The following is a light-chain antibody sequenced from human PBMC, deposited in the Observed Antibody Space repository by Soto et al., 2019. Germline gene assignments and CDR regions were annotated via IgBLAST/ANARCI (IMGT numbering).Light chain of an antibody. V-gene: IGKV1-5*03. CDR3: QQYNSYWT. CDR2: KAS. CDR1: QSISSW. Sequence: DIQMTQSPSTLSASVGDRVTITCRASQSISSWLAWYQQKPGKAPKLLIYKASSLESGVQLRFGGSGSGTEFSLTISSLHPDDFATYYCQQYNSYWTFGQGTKVEIK. J-gene: IGKJ1*01.